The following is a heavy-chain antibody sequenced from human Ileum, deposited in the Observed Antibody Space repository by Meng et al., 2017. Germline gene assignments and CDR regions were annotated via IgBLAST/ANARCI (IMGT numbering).Heavy chain of an antibody. CDR1: GFTFSSSW. Sequence: GESLKISCAASGFTFSSSWMYWVRQAPGKGLVWVSRIKSDGTITYADSVKGRFTMSRDNAKNTVFLQMNSLRADDTAMYYCAKSGYSTSRFDPWGHGTRVT. J-gene: IGHJ5*02. D-gene: IGHD6-13*01. V-gene: IGHV3-74*03. CDR3: AKSGYSTSRFDP. CDR2: IKSDGTIT.